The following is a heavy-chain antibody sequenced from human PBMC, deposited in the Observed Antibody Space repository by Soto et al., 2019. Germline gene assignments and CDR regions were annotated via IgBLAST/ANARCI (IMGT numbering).Heavy chain of an antibody. Sequence: ASVKVSCKASGYTFTDYYMHWVRQAPGQGLEWMGWINPNNGGTNYAQKFQGRVTMTRDTSITTAYMELSSLRSDDTAVYYCARVVVGGSYGYHYGLDVWGQGTTVTVSS. J-gene: IGHJ6*02. CDR2: INPNNGGT. CDR3: ARVVVGGSYGYHYGLDV. CDR1: GYTFTDYY. V-gene: IGHV1-2*02. D-gene: IGHD1-26*01.